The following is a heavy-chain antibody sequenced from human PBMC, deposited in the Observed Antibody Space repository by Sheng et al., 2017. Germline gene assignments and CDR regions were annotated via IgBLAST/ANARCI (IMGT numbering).Heavy chain of an antibody. CDR2: YNHSGST. CDR1: GGSFSGYY. Sequence: QVQLQQWGAGLLKPSETLSLTCAVYGGSFSGYYWSWIRQPPGKGRGVDWGKYNHSGSTNYNPSLKSRVTISVDTSKNQFSLKLSSVTAADTAVYYCARRGSVLWFGGKEAGFDYWGQGTLVTVSS. J-gene: IGHJ4*02. D-gene: IGHD3-10*01. CDR3: ARRGSVLWFGGKEAGFDY. V-gene: IGHV4-34*01.